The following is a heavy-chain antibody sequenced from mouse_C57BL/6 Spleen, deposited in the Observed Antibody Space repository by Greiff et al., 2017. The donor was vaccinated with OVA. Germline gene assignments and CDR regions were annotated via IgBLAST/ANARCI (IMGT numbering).Heavy chain of an antibody. V-gene: IGHV1-81*01. CDR2: IYPRSGNT. Sequence: QVQLQQSGAELARPGASVKLSCKASGYTFTSYGISWVKQRTGQGLEWIGEIYPRSGNTYYNEKFKGKATLTADKSSSTAYMELRSLTSEDSAVYFCARSGDYDGSSYLYYFDYWGQGTTLTVSS. J-gene: IGHJ2*01. D-gene: IGHD1-1*01. CDR3: ARSGDYDGSSYLYYFDY. CDR1: GYTFTSYG.